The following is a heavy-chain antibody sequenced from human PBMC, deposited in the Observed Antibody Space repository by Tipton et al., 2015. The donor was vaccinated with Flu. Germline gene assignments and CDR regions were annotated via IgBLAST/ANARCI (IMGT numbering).Heavy chain of an antibody. J-gene: IGHJ5*01. CDR3: ARRDYSNYVSDPKNWFDS. CDR1: GDAVASDYY. V-gene: IGHV4-38-2*01. CDR2: IHRTGTS. Sequence: LRLSCSVSGDAVASDYYWGWVRQSPGKGLEWIGNIHRTGTSYYNPSLKSRVTMSVDRSRNQFPLKLTSVTAADTAVYFCARRDYSNYVSDPKNWFDSWGHGTLVTVSS. D-gene: IGHD4-11*01.